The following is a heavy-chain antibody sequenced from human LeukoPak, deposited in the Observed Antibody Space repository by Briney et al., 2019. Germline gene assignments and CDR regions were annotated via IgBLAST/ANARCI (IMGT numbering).Heavy chain of an antibody. CDR2: IFYSGST. CDR1: GVSVRTSTYY. D-gene: IGHD3-10*01. V-gene: IGHV4-39*07. Sequence: RPSETLSLTCTVSGVSVRTSTYYWGWVRPPPGKGREWVGNIFYSGSTYSSPSLNSRLTISLDTSSNQFSLKLNFVTAADTAVYYCATYNGCGLVDIWGQGTMVTVSS. CDR3: ATYNGCGLVDI. J-gene: IGHJ3*02.